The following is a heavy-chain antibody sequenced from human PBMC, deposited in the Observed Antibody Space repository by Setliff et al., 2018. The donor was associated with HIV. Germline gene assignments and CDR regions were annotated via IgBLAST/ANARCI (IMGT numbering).Heavy chain of an antibody. D-gene: IGHD5-12*01. J-gene: IGHJ4*02. CDR2: IRLDGSDK. CDR3: ARQDLGAYAPLRY. CDR1: GFTFRNYG. Sequence: PGGSLRLSCAASGFTFRNYGMHWVRQAPGKGLEWVAFIRLDGSDKFYADSVKGRFTISRDNAKNTLYLQMNSVRAEDTAVYYCARQDLGAYAPLRYWGQGTLVTVSS. V-gene: IGHV3-30*02.